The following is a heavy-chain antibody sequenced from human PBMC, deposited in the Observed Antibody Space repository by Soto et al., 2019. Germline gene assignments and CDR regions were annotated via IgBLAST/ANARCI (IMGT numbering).Heavy chain of an antibody. CDR2: INAGNGNT. V-gene: IGHV1-3*01. CDR3: AREYDSSRRDYYFDY. Sequence: QVQLVQSGAEVKKPGASVKVSCKASGYTFTSYAMHWVRQAPGQRLEWMGWINAGNGNTKYSQKFQGRVTITRDTSASTAYMELSSLRSEDTAVYYCAREYDSSRRDYYFDYWGQGTLVTVSS. J-gene: IGHJ4*02. D-gene: IGHD3-22*01. CDR1: GYTFTSYA.